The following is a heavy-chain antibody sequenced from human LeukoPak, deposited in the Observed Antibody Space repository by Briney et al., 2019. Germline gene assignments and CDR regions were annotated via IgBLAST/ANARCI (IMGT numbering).Heavy chain of an antibody. CDR3: AKEEVHSGSWYLTSNWFDP. J-gene: IGHJ5*02. CDR1: GFTFSSYA. V-gene: IGHV3-23*01. D-gene: IGHD6-13*01. Sequence: GGSLRLSCAASGFTFSSYAMSWVRQAPGKGLEWVSAISGSGGSTYYADSVKGRFTISRDNSKNTLYLQMNSLRAEDTAVYYCAKEEVHSGSWYLTSNWFDPWGQGTLVTVSS. CDR2: ISGSGGST.